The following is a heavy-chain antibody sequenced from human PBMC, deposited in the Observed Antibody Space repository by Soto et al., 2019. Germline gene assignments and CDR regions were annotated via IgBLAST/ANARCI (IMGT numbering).Heavy chain of an antibody. CDR2: IYSGGST. CDR1: GFTVSSNY. D-gene: IGHD2-2*01. Sequence: EVQLVESGGGLVQPGGSLRLSCAASGFTVSSNYMSWVRQAPGKGLEWVSVIYSGGSTYYADSVKGRFTISRDNSNNTLYLLMNRLRAEDTAVYYCATLQSWDIVVVPADDDAFDIWGQGTMVTVSS. V-gene: IGHV3-66*01. J-gene: IGHJ3*02. CDR3: ATLQSWDIVVVPADDDAFDI.